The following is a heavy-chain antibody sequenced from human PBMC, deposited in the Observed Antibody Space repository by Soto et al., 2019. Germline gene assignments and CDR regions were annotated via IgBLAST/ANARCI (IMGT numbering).Heavy chain of an antibody. J-gene: IGHJ6*03. Sequence: EVQLVESGGTLVQTGRSLRLSCAASGFAFRDFAMHWVRQTPGKGLEWVSGITWNGVAMGYADSVRGRFTISRDDAKNNLYLHMTSVRREDTALYYCAKGFVTTHPLYGYMDVWGKGTSVTVS. CDR2: ITWNGVAM. V-gene: IGHV3-9*01. D-gene: IGHD3-10*01. CDR3: AKGFVTTHPLYGYMDV. CDR1: GFAFRDFA.